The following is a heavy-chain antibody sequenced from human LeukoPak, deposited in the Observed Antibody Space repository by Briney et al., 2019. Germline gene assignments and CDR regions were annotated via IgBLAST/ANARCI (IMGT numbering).Heavy chain of an antibody. CDR2: INEHGSIT. D-gene: IGHD3-10*01. J-gene: IGHJ4*02. Sequence: GGSLRLSCAASGFTFSTYWMSWVRQAPGKGLVWVSRINEHGSITDYADSVKDRFTIYRDNAKNTLFLQMNSLRADDTAVYYCARDVAGSGSQWGRGTLVTVSS. CDR3: ARDVAGSGSQ. V-gene: IGHV3-74*01. CDR1: GFTFSTYW.